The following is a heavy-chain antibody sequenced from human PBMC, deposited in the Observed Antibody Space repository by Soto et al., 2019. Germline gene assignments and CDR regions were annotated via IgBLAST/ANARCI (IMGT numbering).Heavy chain of an antibody. CDR2: IYYSGST. CDR1: GGSISSYY. V-gene: IGHV4-59*01. J-gene: IGHJ6*02. D-gene: IGHD5-18*01. CDR3: ARGPKEYSYGYFYYYGMDV. Sequence: PTETLSLTCTVSGGSISSYYWSWIRQPPGKGLEWIGYIYYSGSTNYNPSLKSRVTISVDTSKNQFSLKLSSVTAADTAVYYCARGPKEYSYGYFYYYGMDVWGQGTTVTVSS.